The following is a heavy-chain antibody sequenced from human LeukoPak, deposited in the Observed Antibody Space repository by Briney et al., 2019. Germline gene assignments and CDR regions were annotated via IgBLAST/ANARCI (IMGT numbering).Heavy chain of an antibody. CDR1: GFTFSSYA. CDR2: ISGSGGST. CDR3: AKGAGSILRYFDWLLLN. V-gene: IGHV3-23*01. J-gene: IGHJ4*02. Sequence: GGSLRLSCAASGFTFSSYAMSWVRQAPGKGLEWVSAISGSGGSTYYADSVKGRFTISRDNSKNTLYLQMSSLRAEDTAVYYCAKGAGSILRYFDWLLLNWGQGTLVTVSS. D-gene: IGHD3-9*01.